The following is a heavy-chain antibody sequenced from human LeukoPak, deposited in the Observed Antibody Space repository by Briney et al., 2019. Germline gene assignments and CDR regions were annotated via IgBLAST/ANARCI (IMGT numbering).Heavy chain of an antibody. CDR3: AKDRFCSSTNCPYDQ. CDR1: GFTSSDYT. D-gene: IGHD2-2*01. Sequence: GSLRLSCAASGFTSSDYTMNWVRQAPGKGLEWVSGIRVSDDSTYYADSVKGRFTMSRDNSNNMLYLQMNSLRAEDTAVYYCAKDRFCSSTNCPYDQWGQGTLVTVSS. CDR2: IRVSDDST. V-gene: IGHV3-23*01. J-gene: IGHJ5*02.